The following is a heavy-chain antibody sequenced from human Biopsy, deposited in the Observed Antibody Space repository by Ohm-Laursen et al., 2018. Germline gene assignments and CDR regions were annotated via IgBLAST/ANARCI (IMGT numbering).Heavy chain of an antibody. Sequence: GTLSLTCTVSGDSLTSGPENWSWIRQSPGQGLEYIGFIYSGGNTNYNPSLKNRVTMSVDTSKNQFYLKLYSVTAEDTAVYYCARGRRTSGWPYFDNWGQGALVIVSP. J-gene: IGHJ4*02. CDR2: IYSGGNT. D-gene: IGHD6-19*01. CDR3: ARGRRTSGWPYFDN. V-gene: IGHV4-61*01. CDR1: GDSLTSGPEN.